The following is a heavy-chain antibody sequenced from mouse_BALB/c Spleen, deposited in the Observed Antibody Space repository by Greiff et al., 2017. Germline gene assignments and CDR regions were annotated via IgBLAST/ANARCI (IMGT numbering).Heavy chain of an antibody. V-gene: IGHV1-4*01. Sequence: QVQLQQSGAELARPGASVKMSCKASGYTFTSYTMHWVKQRPGQGLEWIGYINPSSGYTNYNQKFKDKATLTADKSSSTAYMQLSSLTSEDSAVYYCARCGNYPYAMDYWGQGTSVTVSS. CDR3: ARCGNYPYAMDY. CDR1: GYTFTSYT. CDR2: INPSSGYT. D-gene: IGHD2-1*01. J-gene: IGHJ4*01.